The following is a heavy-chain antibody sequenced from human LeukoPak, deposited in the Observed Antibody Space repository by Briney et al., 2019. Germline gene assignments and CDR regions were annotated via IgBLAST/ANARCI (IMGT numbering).Heavy chain of an antibody. CDR2: IYTSGST. CDR1: GGSISSGSYY. Sequence: SQTLSLTCTVSGGSISSGSYYWSWIRQPAGKGLEWIGRIYTSGSTNYNPSLKSRVTISVDTSKNQFSLKLSSVTAADTAVYYCAREAPATAMGLVYYYMDVWGKGTTVTVSS. J-gene: IGHJ6*03. V-gene: IGHV4-61*02. CDR3: AREAPATAMGLVYYYMDV. D-gene: IGHD5-18*01.